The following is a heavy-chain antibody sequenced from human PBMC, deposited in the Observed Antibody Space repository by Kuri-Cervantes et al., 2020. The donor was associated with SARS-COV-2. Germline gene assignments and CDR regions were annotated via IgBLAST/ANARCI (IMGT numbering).Heavy chain of an antibody. D-gene: IGHD6-6*01. CDR1: CYSISSGYY. CDR3: ARAPNYSTSTYYFDY. Sequence: SCYSISSGYYWGWLRQPPGKGPEWIGNIYHSGSTYYNPSLKSRVTISVDMPKNQFSLKVSPVTAADTAVYYCARAPNYSTSTYYFDYWGQGILVTVSS. CDR2: IYHSGST. J-gene: IGHJ4*02. V-gene: IGHV4-38-2*02.